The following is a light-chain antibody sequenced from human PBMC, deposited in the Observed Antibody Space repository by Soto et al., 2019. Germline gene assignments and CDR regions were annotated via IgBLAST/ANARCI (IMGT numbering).Light chain of an antibody. CDR2: VDN. J-gene: IGLJ2*01. CDR3: GTWDSSLGAL. CDR1: SSNIGNNY. Sequence: QSVLTQPPSVSAAPGQKVTISCSGSSSNIGNNYVSWYQQLPGTAPKLLIYVDNKRPSGIPDRFSVSKSGTSATLDITGLQTGDEADYYCGTWDSSLGALFGGVTKLTVL. V-gene: IGLV1-51*02.